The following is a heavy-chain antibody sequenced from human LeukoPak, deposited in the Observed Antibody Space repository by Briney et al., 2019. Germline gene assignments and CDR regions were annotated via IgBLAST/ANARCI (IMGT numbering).Heavy chain of an antibody. V-gene: IGHV4-59*01. Sequence: PSETLSLTCAVSGASISSDYWSWIRQPPGKGLEWIGFISYSGSTNYNSSLGSRVTISVDTSKNQFSLKLTSVTAADTAVYYCARSASYLYYMDVWGKGTTVTISS. CDR3: ARSASYLYYMDV. CDR2: ISYSGST. CDR1: GASISSDY. J-gene: IGHJ6*03.